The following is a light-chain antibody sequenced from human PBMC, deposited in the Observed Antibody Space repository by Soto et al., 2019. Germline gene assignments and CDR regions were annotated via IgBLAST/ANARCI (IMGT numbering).Light chain of an antibody. J-gene: IGLJ1*01. CDR3: SSFTTSTTYV. Sequence: QSALTQPASVSGSPGQSITISCTGTSSDVGGYNSVSWYQQHPGKAPKLMIYEVSHRPSGVSNRFSGSQSANTASLTISGLQAEDEADYYCSSFTTSTTYVFGTGTKVTV. V-gene: IGLV2-14*01. CDR2: EVS. CDR1: SSDVGGYNS.